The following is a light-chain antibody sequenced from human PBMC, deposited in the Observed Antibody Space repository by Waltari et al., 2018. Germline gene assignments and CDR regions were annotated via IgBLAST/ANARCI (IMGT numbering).Light chain of an antibody. CDR2: AAS. Sequence: DIQMTQSPSSLSASVGDRVTITCRASQSISSHLSWYQQKPGNAPKLLIYAASRLQGGVPSMFIGSGSGTDYTLTISSLQPEDFATYYCQQSNTTPRTFGQGTKVEIK. J-gene: IGKJ1*01. CDR1: QSISSH. CDR3: QQSNTTPRT. V-gene: IGKV1-39*01.